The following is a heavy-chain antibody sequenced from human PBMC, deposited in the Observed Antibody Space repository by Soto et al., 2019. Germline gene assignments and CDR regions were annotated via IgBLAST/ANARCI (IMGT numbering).Heavy chain of an antibody. J-gene: IGHJ4*02. Sequence: PSETLRLTCTVSGGSISSYYGGWIRQPPGKGLEWIGYIYYSGSTNYNPSLKSRVTISVDTSKNQFSLKLNSMTAADTAVYYCARHNYGSGSTYFDYWGQGTLVTVSS. CDR2: IYYSGST. V-gene: IGHV4-59*08. D-gene: IGHD3-10*01. CDR1: GGSISSYY. CDR3: ARHNYGSGSTYFDY.